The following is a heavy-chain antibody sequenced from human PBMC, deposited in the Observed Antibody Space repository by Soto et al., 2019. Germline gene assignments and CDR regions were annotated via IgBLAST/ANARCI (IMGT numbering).Heavy chain of an antibody. D-gene: IGHD2-2*02. J-gene: IGHJ6*02. CDR1: GFTFSSYA. CDR2: ISYDGSNK. CDR3: ARPGHCSSTSCYTRFSYYYYYGMDV. Sequence: GGSLRLSCAASGFTFSSYAMHWVRQAPGKGLEWVAVISYDGSNKYYADSVKGRFTISRDNSKNTLYLQMNSLRAEDTAVYYCARPGHCSSTSCYTRFSYYYYYGMDVWGQGTTVTVSS. V-gene: IGHV3-30-3*01.